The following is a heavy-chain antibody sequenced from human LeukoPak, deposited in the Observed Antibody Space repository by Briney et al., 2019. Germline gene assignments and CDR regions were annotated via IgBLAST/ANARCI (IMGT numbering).Heavy chain of an antibody. J-gene: IGHJ4*02. CDR1: GFTVSSSY. CDR2: ISSAGTT. D-gene: IGHD5-24*01. V-gene: IGHV3-66*04. Sequence: PGGSLRLSCAASGFTVSSSYMSWVRQAPGKGLEWVSIISSAGTTYYADSVKGRFTISRDNSKNTVYLQVNSLRDEDTAVYYCARRRGEMATIWGTFDYWGQGTLVTVSS. CDR3: ARRRGEMATIWGTFDY.